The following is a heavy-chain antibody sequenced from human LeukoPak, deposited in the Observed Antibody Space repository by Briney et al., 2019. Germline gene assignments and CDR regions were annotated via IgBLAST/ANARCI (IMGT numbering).Heavy chain of an antibody. J-gene: IGHJ4*02. Sequence: GGSLRLSCAASGFTFSDYSMSWIRQAPGKGLEWVSYIRSSGNTIYYVDSVKGRFTISRDNAKNSLYLQMNSLRAEDTALYYCAKDIFTMVRGVVDYWGQGTLVTVSS. CDR3: AKDIFTMVRGVVDY. CDR1: GFTFSDYS. V-gene: IGHV3-11*01. D-gene: IGHD3-10*01. CDR2: IRSSGNTI.